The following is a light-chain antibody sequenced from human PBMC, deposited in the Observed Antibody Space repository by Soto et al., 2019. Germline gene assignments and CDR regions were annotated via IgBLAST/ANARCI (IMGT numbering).Light chain of an antibody. J-gene: IGKJ3*01. V-gene: IGKV1-39*01. Sequence: DIQMTQSPSSLSASVGDRVTITCRASQSISSYLNWYQQKPGKAPKLLIYAASSLQSGVPSRFSGSGSGTDFTLTISSLQPEDFATYYCQQSYSTPRVFGPWDQSGYQT. CDR2: AAS. CDR3: QQSYSTPRV. CDR1: QSISSY.